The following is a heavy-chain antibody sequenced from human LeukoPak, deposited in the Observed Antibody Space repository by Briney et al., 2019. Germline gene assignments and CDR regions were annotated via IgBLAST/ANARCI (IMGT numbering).Heavy chain of an antibody. Sequence: ASVKVSCKASGYTFTSYGISWVRQAPGQGLEWMGWISAYNGNTNCAQKPQGRVTMTTDTSTSTAYMELRSLRSDDTAVYYCARVPLDIVVVPAGNFDYWGQGTLVTVSS. CDR3: ARVPLDIVVVPAGNFDY. D-gene: IGHD2-2*03. J-gene: IGHJ4*02. CDR2: ISAYNGNT. V-gene: IGHV1-18*01. CDR1: GYTFTSYG.